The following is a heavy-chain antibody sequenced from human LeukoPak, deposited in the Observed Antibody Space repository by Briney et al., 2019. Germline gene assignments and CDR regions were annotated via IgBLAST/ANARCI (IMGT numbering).Heavy chain of an antibody. J-gene: IGHJ6*03. CDR2: ISYDGNNK. D-gene: IGHD5-12*01. V-gene: IGHV3-30*18. Sequence: GGSLRLSCAAFGFNFSNYGIHWVRQAPGKGLEWVAIISYDGNNKYYADSVKGRFTISRDNSKNTLFLSMNSLRIEDMAVYYCAKEPFESYSGYDFHSYYYMDVWGKGTTVTVS. CDR1: GFNFSNYG. CDR3: AKEPFESYSGYDFHSYYYMDV.